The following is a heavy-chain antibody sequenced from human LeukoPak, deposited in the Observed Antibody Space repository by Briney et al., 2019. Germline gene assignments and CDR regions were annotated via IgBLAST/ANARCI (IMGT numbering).Heavy chain of an antibody. CDR3: AKDIRGYSYGQFDY. Sequence: GGSLRPSCAASGFTFSSYGMSWVRQAPGKGLEWVSAISGSGGSTYYADSVKGRFTISRDNSKNTLYLQMNSLRAEDTAVYYCAKDIRGYSYGQFDYWGQGTLVTVSS. CDR1: GFTFSSYG. V-gene: IGHV3-23*01. J-gene: IGHJ4*02. D-gene: IGHD5-18*01. CDR2: ISGSGGST.